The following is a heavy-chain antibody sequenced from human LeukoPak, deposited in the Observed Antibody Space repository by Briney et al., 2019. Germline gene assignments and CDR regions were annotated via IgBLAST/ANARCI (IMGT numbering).Heavy chain of an antibody. Sequence: PGGSLRLSCAVSGFTFSNYVMHWVRQAPGRQAPGNGLEWLAVVSSDGSNKYYAESVKGRFTISRDNSENTLYLQMNSLRAEDTAVYYCASLRSGYPFDYWGQGTLVTVSS. J-gene: IGHJ4*02. CDR3: ASLRSGYPFDY. V-gene: IGHV3-30-3*01. CDR1: GFTFSNYV. CDR2: VSSDGSNK. D-gene: IGHD3-3*01.